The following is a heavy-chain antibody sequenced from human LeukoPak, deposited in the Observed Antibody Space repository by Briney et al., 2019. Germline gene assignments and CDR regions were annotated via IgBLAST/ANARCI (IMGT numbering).Heavy chain of an antibody. CDR1: GFTFDDYA. Sequence: PGRSLRLSCAASGFTFDDYAMHWVRQAPGKGLEWVSGITWNSGDIGYADSVKGRFTISRDNAKNSLYLQMSSLKAEDTALYYCARTAIDATAQEGDNYYYYGMDVWGQGTPVTVSS. V-gene: IGHV3-9*01. CDR2: ITWNSGDI. D-gene: IGHD1-14*01. J-gene: IGHJ6*02. CDR3: ARTAIDATAQEGDNYYYYGMDV.